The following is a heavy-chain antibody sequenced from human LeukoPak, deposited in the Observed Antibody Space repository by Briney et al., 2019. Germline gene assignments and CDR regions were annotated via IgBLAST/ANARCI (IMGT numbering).Heavy chain of an antibody. CDR3: ARHKAEGVAVVDY. Sequence: SETLSLTCTVSGGSISSSSYYWGWIRQPPGKGLEWIGSIYYSGSTYYNPSLKSRVTISVDTSKNQFSLKLSSVTAADTAVYYCARHKAEGVAVVDYWGQGTLVTVSS. J-gene: IGHJ4*02. CDR2: IYYSGST. D-gene: IGHD6-19*01. CDR1: GGSISSSSYY. V-gene: IGHV4-39*01.